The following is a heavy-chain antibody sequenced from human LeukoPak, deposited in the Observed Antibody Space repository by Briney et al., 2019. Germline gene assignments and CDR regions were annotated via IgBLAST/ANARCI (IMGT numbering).Heavy chain of an antibody. J-gene: IGHJ3*01. CDR2: IKTQIDGGTT. D-gene: IGHD2-2*01. CDR3: TTSQQLLNYAYDF. CDR1: GFTFNIAW. Sequence: GGSLRLSCAASGFTFNIAWMTWVRQAPGKWLEWVGRIKTQIDGGTTDYAAPVKGRFTISRDDSKNTLYLQMNSLKTEDTGVYYYTTSQQLLNYAYDFWGQGTMVTVSS. V-gene: IGHV3-15*01.